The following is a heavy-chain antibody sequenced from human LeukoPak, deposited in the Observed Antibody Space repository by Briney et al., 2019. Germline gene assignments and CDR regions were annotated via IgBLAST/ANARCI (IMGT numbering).Heavy chain of an antibody. D-gene: IGHD4-17*01. CDR2: ISSSSNYI. J-gene: IGHJ4*02. V-gene: IGHV3-21*04. CDR1: GFTFSSYS. CDR3: ARAGTTVVTPRFYFDY. Sequence: PGGSLRLSCAASGFTFSSYSINWVRQAPGKGLEWVSSISSSSNYIYYADSVKGRFTISRDNAKNTLYLQMNSLRAEDTAVYYCARAGTTVVTPRFYFDYWGQGTLVTVSS.